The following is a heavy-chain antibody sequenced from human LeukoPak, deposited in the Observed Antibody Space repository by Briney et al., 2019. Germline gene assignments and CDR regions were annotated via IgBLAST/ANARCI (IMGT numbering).Heavy chain of an antibody. CDR2: IYYSGST. Sequence: SETLSLTCTVSGGSISSSSYYWGWIRQPPGKGLEWIGSIYYSGSTYYNPSLKSRVTISVDTSKNQFSLKLSSVTAADTAVYYCARKYDRKPVYAFDIWGQGTMVTVSS. V-gene: IGHV4-39*07. CDR3: ARKYDRKPVYAFDI. D-gene: IGHD3-22*01. CDR1: GGSISSSSYY. J-gene: IGHJ3*02.